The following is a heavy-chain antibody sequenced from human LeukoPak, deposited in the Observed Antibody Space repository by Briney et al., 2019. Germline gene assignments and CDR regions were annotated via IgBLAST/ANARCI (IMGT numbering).Heavy chain of an antibody. CDR2: INHSGST. J-gene: IGHJ6*02. V-gene: IGHV4-34*01. CDR3: ARPMTYYYYGMDV. Sequence: PSETLSLTCAVYGGSFSGYYWSWIRQPPGKGLEWIGEINHSGSTNYNPSLKSRVTISVDTSKNQFSLKLSSVTAADTAVYYCARPMTYYYYGMDVWGQGTTVIVSS. D-gene: IGHD2-21*02. CDR1: GGSFSGYY.